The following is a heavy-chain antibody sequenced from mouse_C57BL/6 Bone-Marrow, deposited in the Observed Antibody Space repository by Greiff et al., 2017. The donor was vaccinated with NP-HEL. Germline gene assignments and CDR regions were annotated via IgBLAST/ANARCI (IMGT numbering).Heavy chain of an antibody. Sequence: QVHVKQPGAELVKPGASVKLSCKASGYTFTSYWMQWLKQRPGQGLEWIGEIDPSDSYTNYNQKFKGKATLTVDTSSSTAYMQLSSLTSEDSAVYYCARWKYYGSSFYWYFDVWGTGTTVTVSS. V-gene: IGHV1-50*01. CDR3: ARWKYYGSSFYWYFDV. CDR1: GYTFTSYW. D-gene: IGHD1-1*01. CDR2: IDPSDSYT. J-gene: IGHJ1*03.